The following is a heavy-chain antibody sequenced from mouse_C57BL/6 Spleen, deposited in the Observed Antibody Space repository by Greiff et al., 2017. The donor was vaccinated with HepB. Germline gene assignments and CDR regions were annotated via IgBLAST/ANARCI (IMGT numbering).Heavy chain of an antibody. J-gene: IGHJ2*01. CDR2: IDPSDSYT. Sequence: VQLQQPGAELVRPGTSVKLSCKASGYTFTSYWMHWVKQRPGQGLEWIGVIDPSDSYTNYNQKFKGKATLTVDTSSSTAYMKLSSLTSEDSAVYYCAGEFSAYYYGNYWGQGTTLTVSS. CDR1: GYTFTSYW. V-gene: IGHV1-59*01. CDR3: AGEFSAYYYGNY. D-gene: IGHD1-1*01.